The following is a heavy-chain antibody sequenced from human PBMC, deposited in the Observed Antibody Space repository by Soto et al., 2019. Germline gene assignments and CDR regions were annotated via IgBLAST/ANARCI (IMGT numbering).Heavy chain of an antibody. Sequence: EVQLVESGGGLVQPGGSLRLSCAASGFTFSSYWMHWVRQAPGKGLVWVSRINSDGTSTSYADSVKGRFTISRDNAKNTLDVQMNSLRAEDTAVYYCAGGNDYGDWNFDYWGQGTLVTVSS. CDR3: AGGNDYGDWNFDY. CDR1: GFTFSSYW. D-gene: IGHD4-17*01. J-gene: IGHJ4*02. CDR2: INSDGTST. V-gene: IGHV3-74*01.